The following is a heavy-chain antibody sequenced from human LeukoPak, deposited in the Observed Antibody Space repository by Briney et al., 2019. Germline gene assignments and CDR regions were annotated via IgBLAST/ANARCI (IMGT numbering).Heavy chain of an antibody. CDR2: IGSGDGSP. J-gene: IGHJ4*02. CDR3: TKDVGGYPLR. Sequence: GGSLRPSCAASGFTFYNYAMNWVRQAPGKGLEWVSSIGSGDGSPFYADSVRGRFTISRDNSANTLSLQMNSLRAEDTAMYFCTKDVGGYPLRWGQGTLVTVSS. V-gene: IGHV3-23*01. CDR1: GFTFYNYA. D-gene: IGHD3-10*01.